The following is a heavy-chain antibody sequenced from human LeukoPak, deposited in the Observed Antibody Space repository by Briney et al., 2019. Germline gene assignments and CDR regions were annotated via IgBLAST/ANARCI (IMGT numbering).Heavy chain of an antibody. D-gene: IGHD3-10*01. J-gene: IGHJ5*02. Sequence: PSETLSLTCAVYGGSFSGYYWSWIRQPPGKGLEWIGEINNSGSTNYNPSLKSRVTISVDTSKNQFSLTLSSVTAADTAVYYCARGGGVGELYSWGQGALVTVSS. CDR3: ARGGGVGELYS. CDR2: INNSGST. CDR1: GGSFSGYY. V-gene: IGHV4-34*01.